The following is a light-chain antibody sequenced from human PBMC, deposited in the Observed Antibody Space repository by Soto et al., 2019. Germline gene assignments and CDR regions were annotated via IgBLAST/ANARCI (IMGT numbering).Light chain of an antibody. Sequence: DILMTQSPDSLAVSLGERATINCKSVHIVLYSSNNKNYLAWYQHKPGQTPRLLIYDTSTRATGVPTRFSGSRSGAEFTLTINSLQSEDFAVYYCQPYNNWPLTFGGGTKVDI. V-gene: IGKV4-1*01. J-gene: IGKJ4*01. CDR2: DTS. CDR3: QPYNNWPLT. CDR1: HIVLYSSNNKNY.